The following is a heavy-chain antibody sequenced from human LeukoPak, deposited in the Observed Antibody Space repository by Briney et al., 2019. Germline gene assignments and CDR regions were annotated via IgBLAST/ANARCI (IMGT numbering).Heavy chain of an antibody. D-gene: IGHD3-22*01. J-gene: IGHJ1*01. CDR3: ARVVTMIVVPYLQGAPEYFQH. Sequence: SETLSLTCTVSGGSISSSSYYWGWIRQPPGKGLEWIGSIYYSGSTYYNPSLKSRVTISVGTSKNQFSLKLSSVTAADTAVYYCARVVTMIVVPYLQGAPEYFQHWGQGTLVTVSS. CDR1: GGSISSSSYY. CDR2: IYYSGST. V-gene: IGHV4-39*07.